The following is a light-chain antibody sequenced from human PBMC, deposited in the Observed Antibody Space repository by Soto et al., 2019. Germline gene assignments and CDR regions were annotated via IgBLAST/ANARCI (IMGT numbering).Light chain of an antibody. Sequence: EIVLTQSPGTLSLSPGEGATLSCRASQSVSSTYLAWYQQKPGQAPRLLIYGASSRATDIPDRFSGSGSGTDFTLPVSRLEPEDFAGYYCQNYGSPPLYTFGQGPKLEIK. CDR2: GAS. V-gene: IGKV3-20*01. J-gene: IGKJ2*01. CDR1: QSVSSTY. CDR3: QNYGSPPLYT.